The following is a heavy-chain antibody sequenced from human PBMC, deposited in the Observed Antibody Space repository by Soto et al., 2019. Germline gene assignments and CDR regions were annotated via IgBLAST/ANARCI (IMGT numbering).Heavy chain of an antibody. J-gene: IGHJ6*02. V-gene: IGHV1-69*12. CDR1: GGTFSSYA. CDR2: IIPIFGTA. Sequence: QVQLVQSGAEVKKPGSSVKVSCKASGGTFSSYAISWVRQAPGQGLEWMGGIIPIFGTANYAQKFQGRVTITADEPTSTAYMELSSLRSEDTAVYYCARDSREHHGYYYYGMDVWGQGTTVTVSS. CDR3: ARDSREHHGYYYYGMDV.